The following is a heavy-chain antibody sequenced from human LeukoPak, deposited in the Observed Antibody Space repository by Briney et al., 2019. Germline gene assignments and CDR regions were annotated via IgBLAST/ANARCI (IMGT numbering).Heavy chain of an antibody. V-gene: IGHV1-18*04. D-gene: IGHD3-22*01. Sequence: ASVKVSCKASGYTFTGYYMHWVRQAPGQGLEWMGWISAYNGNTNYAQKLQGRVTMTTDTSTSTAYMELRSLRSDDTAVYYCARVYDSSGYFPFDIWGQGTMVTVSS. J-gene: IGHJ3*02. CDR2: ISAYNGNT. CDR3: ARVYDSSGYFPFDI. CDR1: GYTFTGYY.